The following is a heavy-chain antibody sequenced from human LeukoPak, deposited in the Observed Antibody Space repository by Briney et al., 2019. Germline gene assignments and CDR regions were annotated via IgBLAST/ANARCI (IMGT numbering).Heavy chain of an antibody. D-gene: IGHD1-14*01. CDR1: GGSISSGTYY. Sequence: SETLSLTCTVSGGSISSGTYYWAWIRQPPGRGLEWIGTIYHSGSTYYNPSLKTRVTISVDTSKNQFSLNLTSLTAADTAVYYCARDRKYYYHMDVWGKGTTVTVSS. CDR2: IYHSGST. V-gene: IGHV4-39*07. J-gene: IGHJ6*03. CDR3: ARDRKYYYHMDV.